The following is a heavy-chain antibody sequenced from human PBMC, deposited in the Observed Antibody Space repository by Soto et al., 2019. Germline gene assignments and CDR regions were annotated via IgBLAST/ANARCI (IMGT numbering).Heavy chain of an antibody. CDR1: GYTFTSHD. J-gene: IGHJ5*01. V-gene: IGHV1-8*01. CDR3: ARVPYSSSWRTWCDS. Sequence: QVQLVQSGAEVKKPGASVKVSCKASGYTFTSHDINWVRQATGKGLEWMGWMNPNSGNTGYAQKFQGRVTIARNTSISTAYMQLSSLRSDDTAVYYCARVPYSSSWRTWCDSWGQGTLVTVSS. CDR2: MNPNSGNT. D-gene: IGHD6-13*01.